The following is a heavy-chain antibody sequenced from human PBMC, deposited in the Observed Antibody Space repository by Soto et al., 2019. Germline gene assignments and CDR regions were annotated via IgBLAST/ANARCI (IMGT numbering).Heavy chain of an antibody. CDR2: INDSGNI. CDR1: GGSFSGYK. D-gene: IGHD3-10*01. CDR3: ARGLILWFGELSRRGGYYYYMDV. V-gene: IGHV4-34*01. J-gene: IGHJ6*03. Sequence: QVQLQQWGAGLLKPSETLSLTCAVYGGSFSGYKWSWIRQTPGKGLEWSGEINDSGNINYNPSLKSRVTILLDTPKKQISLKLSSVTAADSAVYYCARGLILWFGELSRRGGYYYYMDVWGKGTTVTVSS.